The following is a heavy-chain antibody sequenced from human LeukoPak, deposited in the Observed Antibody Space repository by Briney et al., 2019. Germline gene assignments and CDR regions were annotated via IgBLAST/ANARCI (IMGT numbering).Heavy chain of an antibody. D-gene: IGHD2-2*01. V-gene: IGHV4-59*01. CDR3: ARDKKGASCYDY. Sequence: NPSETLSLTRTVSGGSISSYYWSWIRQPPGKGLEWIGYIYYSGSTNYNPSLKSRVTIPVDTSKNQFSLKLSSVTAADTAVYYCARDKKGASCYDYWGQGTLVTVSS. J-gene: IGHJ4*02. CDR1: GGSISSYY. CDR2: IYYSGST.